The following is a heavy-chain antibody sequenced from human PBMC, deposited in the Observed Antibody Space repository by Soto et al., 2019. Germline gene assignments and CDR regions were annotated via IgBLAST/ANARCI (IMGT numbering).Heavy chain of an antibody. V-gene: IGHV1-69*13. Sequence: ASVKVSCKASGGTFSSYAISWVRQAPGQGLEWMGGIIPIFGTANYAQKFQGRVTITADESTSTAYMELSSLRSEDTAVYYCARDVEYCTNGVCPNWFDPWGQGTLVTVSS. D-gene: IGHD2-8*01. CDR3: ARDVEYCTNGVCPNWFDP. CDR2: IIPIFGTA. CDR1: GGTFSSYA. J-gene: IGHJ5*02.